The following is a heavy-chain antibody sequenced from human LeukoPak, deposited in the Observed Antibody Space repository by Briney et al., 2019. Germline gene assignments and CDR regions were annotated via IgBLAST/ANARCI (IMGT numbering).Heavy chain of an antibody. V-gene: IGHV4-59*01. Sequence: SETLSLTCTVSGGSFSSYYWSWVRQPPGKGLEWIGYIYYSGSTNYNPSLKSRVTISLDTSKNQFSLKLSSVTAADTAVYHCVRAVGPVGSYDSPWGQGTLVTVSS. J-gene: IGHJ5*02. CDR3: VRAVGPVGSYDSP. CDR1: GGSFSSYY. D-gene: IGHD1-26*01. CDR2: IYYSGST.